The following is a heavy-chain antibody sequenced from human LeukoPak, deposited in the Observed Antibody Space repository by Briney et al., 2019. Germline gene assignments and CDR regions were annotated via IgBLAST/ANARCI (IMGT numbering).Heavy chain of an antibody. V-gene: IGHV1-69*05. J-gene: IGHJ4*02. CDR1: GGTFSSYA. D-gene: IGHD1-26*01. CDR2: IIPISGTA. Sequence: SVKVSCKASGGTFSSYAISWVRQAPGQGLEWMGRIIPISGTANYAQKFQGRVTVTTDESTSTAYMELSSLRSEDTAVYYCARVGGNYEGLIDYWGQGTLVTVSS. CDR3: ARVGGNYEGLIDY.